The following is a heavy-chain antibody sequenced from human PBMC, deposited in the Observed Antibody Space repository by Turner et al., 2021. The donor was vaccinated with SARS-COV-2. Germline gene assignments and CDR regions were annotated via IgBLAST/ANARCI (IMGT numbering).Heavy chain of an antibody. CDR2: IKGKMDGGKT. V-gene: IGHV3-15*01. D-gene: IGHD1-26*01. CDR3: CLDVGS. Sequence: VHLVESGGGLAKPGGSLRLSCGSPGTTFRKAWLSWVRGAPGEGLEWIGRIKGKMDGGKTDYAGAVKGRFNVSREDSKHTLYLQVDSLKAEDSGVYYGCLDVGSWGQGTPVTVSS. J-gene: IGHJ5*02. CDR1: GTTFRKAW.